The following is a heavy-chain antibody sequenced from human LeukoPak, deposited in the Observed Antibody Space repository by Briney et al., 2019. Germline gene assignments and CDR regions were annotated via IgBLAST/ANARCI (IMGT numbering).Heavy chain of an antibody. V-gene: IGHV4-59*08. CDR3: ARLNYDILTGPYYFDY. CDR2: IYYSGST. D-gene: IGHD3-9*01. CDR1: GGSISSYY. Sequence: SETLSLTCTVSGGSISSYYWSWIRQPPGKGLEWIGYIYYSGSTNYNPSLKSRVTISVDTSKNQFSLKLSSVTAADTAVYYCARLNYDILTGPYYFDYWGQGTLVTVSS. J-gene: IGHJ4*02.